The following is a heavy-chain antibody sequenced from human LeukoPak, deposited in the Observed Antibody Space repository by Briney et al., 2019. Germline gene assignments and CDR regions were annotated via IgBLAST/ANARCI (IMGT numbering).Heavy chain of an antibody. Sequence: SETLSLTCTVSGGSISSYYWSWIRQPPGKGLEWIGYIYYSGSTYYNPSLKSRVTISVDTSKNQFSLKLSSVTAADTAVYYCARASVVRGVIDYWGQGTLVTVSS. D-gene: IGHD3-10*01. J-gene: IGHJ4*02. CDR1: GGSISSYY. CDR2: IYYSGST. CDR3: ARASVVRGVIDY. V-gene: IGHV4-59*12.